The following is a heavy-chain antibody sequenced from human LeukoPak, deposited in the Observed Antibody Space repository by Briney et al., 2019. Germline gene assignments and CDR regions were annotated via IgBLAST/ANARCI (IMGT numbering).Heavy chain of an antibody. CDR1: GFTFSSYA. Sequence: HPGGSLRLSCAASGFTFSSYAMHWVRQAPGKGLEWVAVISYDGSNKYYADSVKGRFTISRDNSKNTLYLQMNSLRAEDTAVYYCARDVEMATIGMFNDYWGQGTLVTVSS. D-gene: IGHD5-12*01. J-gene: IGHJ4*02. V-gene: IGHV3-30-3*01. CDR2: ISYDGSNK. CDR3: ARDVEMATIGMFNDY.